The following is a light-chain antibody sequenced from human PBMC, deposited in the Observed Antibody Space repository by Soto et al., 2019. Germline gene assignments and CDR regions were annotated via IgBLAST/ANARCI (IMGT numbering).Light chain of an antibody. Sequence: QSALTQPASMSGSPGQSITISCTGTSSDVGGYNYVSWYQQHPGKAPKLMIYEVSNRPSGVSNRFSGSKSGNTASLTISGLQAEDEADYYCSSYTSSSTLYAFGTGTKVTVL. CDR2: EVS. V-gene: IGLV2-14*01. CDR3: SSYTSSSTLYA. CDR1: SSDVGGYNY. J-gene: IGLJ1*01.